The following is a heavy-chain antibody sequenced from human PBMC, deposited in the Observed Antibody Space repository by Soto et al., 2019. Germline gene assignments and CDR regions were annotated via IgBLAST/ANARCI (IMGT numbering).Heavy chain of an antibody. J-gene: IGHJ4*02. CDR1: GGSVLSNRAA. D-gene: IGHD3-22*01. V-gene: IGHV6-1*01. Sequence: PTLSLIGTISGGSVLSNRAASNLIRQSPSRGLEWLGRTYYRSKWYNHYAVSVKSRITVNPDTSKNQFSLQLNSVTPEDTAVYYCARSGPGGYIDYWGQGTLVTVSS. CDR2: TYYRSKWYN. CDR3: ARSGPGGYIDY.